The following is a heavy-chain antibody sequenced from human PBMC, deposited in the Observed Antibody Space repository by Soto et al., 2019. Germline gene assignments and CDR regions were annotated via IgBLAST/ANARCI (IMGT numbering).Heavy chain of an antibody. CDR2: ISGSGGST. J-gene: IGHJ4*02. Sequence: GGSLRLSCATSGFTFTNYVMSWVRQAPGKGLEWVSAISGSGGSTYYTDSVKGRFTISRDNSKNTLYLQMNSLRAEDTAVYYCARSTGSSSSFDYWGQGTLVTVSS. CDR3: ARSTGSSSSFDY. V-gene: IGHV3-23*01. CDR1: GFTFTNYV. D-gene: IGHD6-6*01.